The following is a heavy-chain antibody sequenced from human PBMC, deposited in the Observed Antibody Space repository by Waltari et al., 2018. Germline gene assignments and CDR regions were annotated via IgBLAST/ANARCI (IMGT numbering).Heavy chain of an antibody. D-gene: IGHD6-6*01. CDR1: GGTFSSYA. CDR2: IIPIFGTA. CDR3: ARKVKWSSSSWGPFDY. J-gene: IGHJ4*02. Sequence: QVQLVQSGAEVKKPGSSVKVSCKASGGTFSSYAISWVRQAPGQGLEWLGGIIPIFGTAKYAQKFQGRETITADESTSTAYMELSSLRSEDTAVYYCARKVKWSSSSWGPFDYWGQGTLVTVSS. V-gene: IGHV1-69*01.